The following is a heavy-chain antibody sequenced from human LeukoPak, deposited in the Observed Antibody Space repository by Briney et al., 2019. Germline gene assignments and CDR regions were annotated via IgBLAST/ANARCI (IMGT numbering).Heavy chain of an antibody. D-gene: IGHD4-17*01. Sequence: GESLKISCKGSGYSFTSNWIAWVRQMPGKGLDWMGIIYPGDSDTRYSPSFQGQVTISADKSISTAYLQWSSLKASDTAVYFCARGATVTYELDYWGQGTLVTVSS. CDR2: IYPGDSDT. CDR3: ARGATVTYELDY. CDR1: GYSFTSNW. V-gene: IGHV5-51*01. J-gene: IGHJ4*02.